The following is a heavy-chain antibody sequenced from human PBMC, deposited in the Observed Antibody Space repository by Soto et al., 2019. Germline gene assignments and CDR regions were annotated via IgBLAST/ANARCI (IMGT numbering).Heavy chain of an antibody. CDR2: ISSGGTTI. Sequence: EVQLVESGGGLVQPGGSLRLSCAASGFTFSTYEMNWVRQAPGKGLEWVSYISSGGTTIYYADSVKGRFTISRDNAKNSLYLQMSSLRAEDTAVYYCARENPDDAFDIWGQGTMVTVSS. V-gene: IGHV3-48*03. CDR1: GFTFSTYE. CDR3: ARENPDDAFDI. J-gene: IGHJ3*02.